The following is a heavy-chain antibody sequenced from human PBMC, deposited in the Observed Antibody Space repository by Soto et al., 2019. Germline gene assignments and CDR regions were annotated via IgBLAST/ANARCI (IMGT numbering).Heavy chain of an antibody. CDR2: VSYAGSNT. D-gene: IGHD2-15*01. CDR3: GKSPVVAGHFDH. J-gene: IGHJ4*02. Sequence: ESGGGVVQPGRSLRLSCAASGFTFSTYGMHWVRQAPGKGLAWVAFVSYAGSNTYYADSVKGRFTISRDNSKSTLFLQMHSLSTEETDVYYCGKSPVVAGHFDHWGQGTLVTVSS. CDR1: GFTFSTYG. V-gene: IGHV3-30*18.